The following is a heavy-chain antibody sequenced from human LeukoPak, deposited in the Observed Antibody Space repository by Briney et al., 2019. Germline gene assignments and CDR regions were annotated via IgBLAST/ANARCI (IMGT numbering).Heavy chain of an antibody. CDR1: GYTLTELS. CDR3: ARADYGSGSYYNFPDY. Sequence: ASVKVSCKVSGYTLTELSMHWVRQAPGKGLEWMGGFDPEDGETIYAQKFQGRVTMTEDTSTDTAYMELSSLRSEDTAVYYCARADYGSGSYYNFPDYWGQGTLVTVSS. CDR2: FDPEDGET. J-gene: IGHJ4*02. V-gene: IGHV1-24*01. D-gene: IGHD3-10*01.